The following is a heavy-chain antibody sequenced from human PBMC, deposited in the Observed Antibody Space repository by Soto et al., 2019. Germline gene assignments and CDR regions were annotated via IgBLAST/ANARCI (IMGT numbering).Heavy chain of an antibody. J-gene: IGHJ4*02. CDR2: ISNDGSNK. Sequence: RLPFVASGFPFRSFCLAWVRPAPGKGLEWVAVISNDGSNKYYADSVKGRFTISRDNSKNTLFLQMNSLRVEDTAVYYCASPVECSTTSCIRWGQGNLVTVSS. D-gene: IGHD2-2*01. CDR1: GFPFRSFC. V-gene: IGHV3-30*03. CDR3: ASPVECSTTSCIR.